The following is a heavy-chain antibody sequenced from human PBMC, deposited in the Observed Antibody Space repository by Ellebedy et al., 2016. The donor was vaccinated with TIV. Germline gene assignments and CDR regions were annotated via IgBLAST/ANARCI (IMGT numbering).Heavy chain of an antibody. CDR2: ISSSGSTT. CDR3: ARDDSSGYPRYFDY. D-gene: IGHD3-22*01. V-gene: IGHV3-48*03. Sequence: GESLKISCAASGFHFSSYDVNWVRQAPGRGLELLSYISSSGSTTKYADSVKGRFTISRDNAKNSLYLQMNSLRAEDTAVYYCARDDSSGYPRYFDYWGQGTLVTVSS. CDR1: GFHFSSYD. J-gene: IGHJ4*02.